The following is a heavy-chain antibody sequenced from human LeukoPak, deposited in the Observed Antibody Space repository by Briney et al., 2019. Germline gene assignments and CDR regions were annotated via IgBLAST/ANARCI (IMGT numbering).Heavy chain of an antibody. CDR2: IYHTGHT. CDR1: GYSITSGYY. Sequence: SETLSLTCSVSGYSITSGYYWTFIRQPPGKGLEWIGGIYHTGHTFYNPSLKSRVTISVETSKNQFSLKLNSVTAADTAVYYCAKEGTVRWFDPWGQGTLVTVSS. D-gene: IGHD1-14*01. V-gene: IGHV4-38-2*02. CDR3: AKEGTVRWFDP. J-gene: IGHJ5*02.